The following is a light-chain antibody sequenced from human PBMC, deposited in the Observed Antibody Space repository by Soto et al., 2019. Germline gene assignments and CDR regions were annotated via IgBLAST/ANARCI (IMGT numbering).Light chain of an antibody. V-gene: IGLV2-14*01. CDR3: SSFRSGTTL. Sequence: QSVLTQPASVSGSPGQSITISCTGTSGDIGGYNYVSWYQQHPGRAPKLLIYEVTNRPSGVSDRFSGSKSGNTASLTISGLQAEDEADYYCSSFRSGTTLFGTGTKLTVL. J-gene: IGLJ1*01. CDR2: EVT. CDR1: SGDIGGYNY.